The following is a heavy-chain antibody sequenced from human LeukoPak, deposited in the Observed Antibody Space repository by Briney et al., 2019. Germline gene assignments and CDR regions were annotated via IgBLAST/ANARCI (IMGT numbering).Heavy chain of an antibody. CDR2: ISAYNGNT. CDR3: ARDSGSSWYENFDY. V-gene: IGHV1-18*04. J-gene: IGHJ4*02. D-gene: IGHD6-13*01. Sequence: ASVKVSCKASGYTFTSYGISWVRQAPGQGLEWMGWISAYNGNTNYAQKLQGRVTMTTDTSTSTAYMELRSLRSDVTAVYYCARDSGSSWYENFDYWGQGTLVTVSS. CDR1: GYTFTSYG.